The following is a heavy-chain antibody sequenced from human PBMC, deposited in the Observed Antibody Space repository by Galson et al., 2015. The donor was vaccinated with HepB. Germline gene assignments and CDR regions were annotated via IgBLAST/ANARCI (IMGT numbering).Heavy chain of an antibody. D-gene: IGHD6-19*01. CDR1: GDSVSSNSAA. V-gene: IGHV6-1*01. CDR2: TYYRSRWQN. CDR3: ARADGSGWYSWFDP. J-gene: IGHJ5*02. Sequence: CAISGDSVSSNSAAWNWIRQSPSRGLEWLGRTYYRSRWQNDYATFVKSRITINPDTSKNQFSLQLNSVTPEDTAVYYCARADGSGWYSWFDPWGQGTLVTVSS.